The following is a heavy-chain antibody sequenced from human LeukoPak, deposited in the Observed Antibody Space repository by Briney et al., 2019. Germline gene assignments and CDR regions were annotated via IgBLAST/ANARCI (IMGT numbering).Heavy chain of an antibody. CDR2: IRNKANSYAT. D-gene: IGHD3-22*01. CDR3: TRHGYYDSSGYPVLGTTRDY. J-gene: IGHJ4*02. Sequence: GGSLRLSCAASGFTFSGSAMHWVRQASGKGLEWVGRIRNKANSYATAYAASVKGRFTISRDDSKNTAYLQMNSLKTEDTAVYYCTRHGYYDSSGYPVLGTTRDYWGQGTLVTVSS. V-gene: IGHV3-73*01. CDR1: GFTFSGSA.